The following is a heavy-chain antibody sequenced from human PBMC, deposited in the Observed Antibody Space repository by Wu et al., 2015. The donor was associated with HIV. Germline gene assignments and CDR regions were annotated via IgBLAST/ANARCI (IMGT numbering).Heavy chain of an antibody. CDR2: IIPIFGTA. CDR3: ARGSLGDYYDSSGYYFYY. D-gene: IGHD3-22*01. CDR1: GGTFSSYA. J-gene: IGHJ4*02. V-gene: IGHV1-69*12. Sequence: QVQLVQSGAEVKKPGSSVKVSCKASGGTFSSYAISWVRQAPGQGLEWMGGIIPIFGTANYAQKFQGRVTITADESTSTAYMELSSLRSEDTAVYYCARGSLGDYYDSSGYYFYYWGQGTPGHRLL.